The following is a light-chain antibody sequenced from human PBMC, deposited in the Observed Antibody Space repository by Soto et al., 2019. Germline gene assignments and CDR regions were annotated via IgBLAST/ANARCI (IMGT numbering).Light chain of an antibody. Sequence: EIVMTQSPATLSVSPGESATLSCRASQSVRSNVAWYQQKPGQAPRLLIYGASYRATGIPARFSGSGSGTDFTLTISSLQSEDFAVYYCQQYKSYPRTFGQGTKVDIK. CDR1: QSVRSN. CDR3: QQYKSYPRT. J-gene: IGKJ1*01. CDR2: GAS. V-gene: IGKV3-15*01.